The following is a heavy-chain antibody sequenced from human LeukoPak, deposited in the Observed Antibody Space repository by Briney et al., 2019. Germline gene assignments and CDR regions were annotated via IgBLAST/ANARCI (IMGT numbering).Heavy chain of an antibody. CDR3: ARNYAYNHFDY. Sequence: GWALRLSCPFSGLTFSRSWITWVRQAPGKGLEGVATMNSDGGQKSYVDSVKGRFTSSKDNAKNSLYLQMNSLRAEDTAVYCCARNYAYNHFDYWGQGTLVTVAS. V-gene: IGHV3-7*01. J-gene: IGHJ4*02. CDR2: MNSDGGQK. CDR1: GLTFSRSW. D-gene: IGHD5-24*01.